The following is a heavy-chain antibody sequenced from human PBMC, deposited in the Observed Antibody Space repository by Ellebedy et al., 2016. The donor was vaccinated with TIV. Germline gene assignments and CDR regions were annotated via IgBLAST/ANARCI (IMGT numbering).Heavy chain of an antibody. Sequence: AASVKVSCKASGYTFTGYYMHCVRHAPGQGLEWMGWNNPNSGGTNYAQKFQGRVTMTRETSISTAYMELSRLRSDDTTVYYCAREGSGSYGHHYWGQGTLVTVSS. D-gene: IGHD1-26*01. V-gene: IGHV1-2*02. CDR3: AREGSGSYGHHY. J-gene: IGHJ4*02. CDR2: NNPNSGGT. CDR1: GYTFTGYY.